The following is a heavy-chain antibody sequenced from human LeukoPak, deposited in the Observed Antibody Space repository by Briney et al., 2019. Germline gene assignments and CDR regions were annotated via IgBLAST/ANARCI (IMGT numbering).Heavy chain of an antibody. V-gene: IGHV3-23*01. Sequence: GGSLRLSCAASGFTFREYSMSWVRQAPGKGLEWVSSIRSNGGDTYYTDSVKGRFTISRDNSKNTLYLEMNSLRVGDTAVYYCAKGGYTTWLDPWGQGTLVTVSS. J-gene: IGHJ5*02. CDR2: IRSNGGDT. CDR3: AKGGYTTWLDP. D-gene: IGHD2-15*01. CDR1: GFTFREYS.